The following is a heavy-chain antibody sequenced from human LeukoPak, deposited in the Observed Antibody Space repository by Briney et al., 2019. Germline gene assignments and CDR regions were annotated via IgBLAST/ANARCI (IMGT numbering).Heavy chain of an antibody. Sequence: VASVKVSCKASGGTFSSYAISWVRQAPGQGLEWMGGIIPIFGTANYAQKFQGRVTMTTDTSTSTAYMELRSLRSDDTAVYYCARDSDSNYLYYYYGMDVWGQGTTVTVSS. CDR3: ARDSDSNYLYYYYGMDV. V-gene: IGHV1-69*05. CDR2: IIPIFGTA. D-gene: IGHD4-11*01. CDR1: GGTFSSYA. J-gene: IGHJ6*02.